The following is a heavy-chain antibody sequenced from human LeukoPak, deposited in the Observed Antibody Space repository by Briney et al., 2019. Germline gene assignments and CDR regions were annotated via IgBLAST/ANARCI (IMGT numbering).Heavy chain of an antibody. D-gene: IGHD6-13*01. Sequence: GGSLRLSCAASGFTVSSSYMSWVRQAPGKGLEWVSIISSAGTTYYADSVKGRFAISRDNSKSTVYLQVNSLRDEDTAVYYCARDLEAANTYYFDYWGQGTMVTVSS. CDR2: ISSAGTT. J-gene: IGHJ4*02. CDR3: ARDLEAANTYYFDY. V-gene: IGHV3-66*01. CDR1: GFTVSSSY.